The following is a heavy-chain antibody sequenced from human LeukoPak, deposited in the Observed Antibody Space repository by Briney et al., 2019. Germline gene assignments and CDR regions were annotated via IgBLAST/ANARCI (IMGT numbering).Heavy chain of an antibody. CDR2: ISSSSSYI. CDR1: GFTFSSYS. CDR3: ARDLVVVPAAIRTGYDAFDI. J-gene: IGHJ3*02. V-gene: IGHV3-21*01. D-gene: IGHD2-2*02. Sequence: GGSLRLSCAASGFTFSSYSMNWVRQAPGKGLEWVSSISSSSSYIYYADSVKGRFTISRDNAKNSLYLQMNSLRAEDTAVYYCARDLVVVPAAIRTGYDAFDIWGQGTMVTVSS.